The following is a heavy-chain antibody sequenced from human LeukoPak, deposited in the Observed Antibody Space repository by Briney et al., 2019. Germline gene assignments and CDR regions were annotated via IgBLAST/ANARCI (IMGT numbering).Heavy chain of an antibody. CDR1: GGSIGSSSYY. J-gene: IGHJ4*02. CDR3: AREPLTGKSDYFDY. V-gene: IGHV4-39*07. CDR2: IYYSGST. Sequence: SETLSLTCTVSGGSIGSSSYYWGWIRQPPGKGLEWIGSIYYSGSTYCNPSLKSRVTISVDTSKNQFSLKLSSVTAADTAVYYCAREPLTGKSDYFDYWGQGTLVTVSS. D-gene: IGHD7-27*01.